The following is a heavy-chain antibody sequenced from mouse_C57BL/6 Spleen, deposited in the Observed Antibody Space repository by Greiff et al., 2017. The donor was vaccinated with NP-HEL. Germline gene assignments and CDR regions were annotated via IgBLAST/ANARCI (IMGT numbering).Heavy chain of an antibody. D-gene: IGHD1-1*01. Sequence: VQLQQPGAELVKPGASVKLSCKASGYTFTSYWMQWVKQRPGQGLEWIGEIDPSDSYTNYNQKFKGKATLTVDTSSSTAYMQLSSLTSEDSAVYYCARSGTTERGYWGQGTTLTVSS. CDR3: ARSGTTERGY. CDR1: GYTFTSYW. V-gene: IGHV1-50*01. CDR2: IDPSDSYT. J-gene: IGHJ2*01.